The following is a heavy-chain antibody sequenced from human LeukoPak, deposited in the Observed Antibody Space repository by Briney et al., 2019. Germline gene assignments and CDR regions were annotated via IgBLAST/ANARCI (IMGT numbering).Heavy chain of an antibody. CDR3: ARLKYRWELGGLGY. Sequence: ASVKVSCKASGYTFTGYYMHWVRQAPGQGLEWMGWINPNSGGTNSAQKFQGRVTMTRDTSISTAYMELSRLRSDDTAVYYCARLKYRWELGGLGYWGQGTLVTVSS. D-gene: IGHD1-26*01. J-gene: IGHJ4*02. V-gene: IGHV1-2*02. CDR2: INPNSGGT. CDR1: GYTFTGYY.